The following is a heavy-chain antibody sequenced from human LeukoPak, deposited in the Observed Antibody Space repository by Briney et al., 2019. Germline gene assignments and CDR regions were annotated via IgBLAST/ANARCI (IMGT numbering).Heavy chain of an antibody. V-gene: IGHV3-21*01. CDR3: ARDFGGATILDY. J-gene: IGHJ4*02. D-gene: IGHD1-26*01. CDR1: GFTFSSYS. Sequence: GGSLRLSCAASGFTFSSYSMNWVRQAPGKGLEWVSSISSSSSYIYYADSVKGRFTIPRDNAKNSLYLQMNSLRAEDTAVYYCARDFGGATILDYWGQGTLVTVSS. CDR2: ISSSSSYI.